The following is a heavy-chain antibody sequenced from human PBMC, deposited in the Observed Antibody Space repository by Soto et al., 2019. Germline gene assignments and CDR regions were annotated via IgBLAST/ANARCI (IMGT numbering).Heavy chain of an antibody. J-gene: IGHJ2*01. CDR1: GFTFSSYA. Sequence: EVQLLESGGGLVQPGESLRLSCTASGFTFSSYAMTWVRQAPGKGLEWVSTISGSGGSTYYANAVKGRFTISRDNXKXXLYLQMNSLRAEDTAVYYCAKGWTTVVTRDWYFDLWGRGTLVTVSS. V-gene: IGHV3-23*01. CDR3: AKGWTTVVTRDWYFDL. D-gene: IGHD4-17*01. CDR2: ISGSGGST.